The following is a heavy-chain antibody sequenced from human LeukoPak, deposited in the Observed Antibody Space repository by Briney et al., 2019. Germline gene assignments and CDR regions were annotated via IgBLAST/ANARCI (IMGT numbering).Heavy chain of an antibody. Sequence: SETLSLTCTVSGGSVSSGSYYWSWIRQPAGKGLEWIGRIYTSGSTNYNPSLKSRVTISVDTSKNQFSLKLSSVTAADTAVYYCARGRPNSGFDYWGQGTLVTVSS. J-gene: IGHJ4*02. V-gene: IGHV4-61*02. D-gene: IGHD1-26*01. CDR1: GGSVSSGSYY. CDR2: IYTSGST. CDR3: ARGRPNSGFDY.